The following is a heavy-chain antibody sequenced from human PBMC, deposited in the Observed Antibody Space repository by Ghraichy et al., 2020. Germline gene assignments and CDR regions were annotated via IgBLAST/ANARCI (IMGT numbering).Heavy chain of an antibody. V-gene: IGHV4-30-2*01. CDR1: GGSISSGGYS. J-gene: IGHJ5*02. CDR2: IYHSGST. Sequence: SETLSLTCAVSGGSISSGGYSWSWIRQPPGKGLEWIGYIYHSGSTYYNPSLKSRVTISVDRSKNQFSLKLSSVTAADTVVYYCARGPYYDSSGPIWFDPWGQGTLVTVSS. CDR3: ARGPYYDSSGPIWFDP. D-gene: IGHD3-22*01.